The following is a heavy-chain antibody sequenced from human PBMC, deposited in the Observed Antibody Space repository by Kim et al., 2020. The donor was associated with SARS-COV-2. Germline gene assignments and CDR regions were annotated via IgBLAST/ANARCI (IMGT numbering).Heavy chain of an antibody. Sequence: SETLSLTCTVSGGSISSPTNYWAWIRQPPGKDLEWIASIYYSGTTYYNPSLKSRVTISIDTSKNQFSLTLRSVPAADTAVYYCARLPKGEEWFDPWGQGTLVTVSS. CDR2: IYYSGTT. CDR3: ARLPKGEEWFDP. CDR1: GGSISSPTNY. J-gene: IGHJ5*02. D-gene: IGHD3-16*01. V-gene: IGHV4-39*07.